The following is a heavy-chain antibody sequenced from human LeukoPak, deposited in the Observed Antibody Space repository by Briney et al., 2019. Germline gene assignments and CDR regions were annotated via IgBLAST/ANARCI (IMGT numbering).Heavy chain of an antibody. Sequence: GGSLRLSCAASGFTFSSYSMNWVRQAPGKGLEWVANINQDGSKKFYVDSVKGRFTISRDNAKNALYLQMNSLRAEDTGVYFCARGQTLTFWGQGTLVTASS. CDR3: ARGQTLTF. V-gene: IGHV3-7*01. CDR1: GFTFSSYS. CDR2: INQDGSKK. J-gene: IGHJ4*02.